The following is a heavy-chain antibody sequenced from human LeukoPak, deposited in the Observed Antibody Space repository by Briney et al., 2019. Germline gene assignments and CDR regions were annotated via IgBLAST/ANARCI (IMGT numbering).Heavy chain of an antibody. CDR1: GGSISSYY. CDR2: IYYSGNT. Sequence: KPSETLSLTCTVSGGSISSYYWSWIRQPPGKGLEWIGYIYYSGNTNYNPSLKSRVTISVDTSKNQFSLKLSSVTAADTAVYYCARHRGIAVAGYIIDYWGQGTLVTVSS. V-gene: IGHV4-59*08. CDR3: ARHRGIAVAGYIIDY. D-gene: IGHD6-19*01. J-gene: IGHJ4*02.